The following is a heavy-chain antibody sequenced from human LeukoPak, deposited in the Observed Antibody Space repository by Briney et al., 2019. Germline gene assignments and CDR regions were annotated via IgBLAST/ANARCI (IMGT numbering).Heavy chain of an antibody. J-gene: IGHJ4*02. V-gene: IGHV4-61*02. CDR2: IYTSGST. Sequence: SQTPSLTRTVSGGSISRGSYYLSWIRPPPRKGLGWVGRIYTSGSTNYNPSLKSRVTISVDTSKNQFSLKLSSVTAADTAVYYCARSPDYYDSSGLDYWGQGTLVTVSS. D-gene: IGHD3-22*01. CDR3: ARSPDYYDSSGLDY. CDR1: GGSISRGSYY.